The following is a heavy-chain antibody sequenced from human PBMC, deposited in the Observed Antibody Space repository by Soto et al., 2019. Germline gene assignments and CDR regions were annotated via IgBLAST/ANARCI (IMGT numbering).Heavy chain of an antibody. CDR3: TRDLGFDC. V-gene: IGHV3-33*01. CDR1: GFTFSNYG. CDR2: IWYDGSNK. D-gene: IGHD1-26*01. J-gene: IGHJ4*02. Sequence: PGGSLRLSCAASGFTFSNYGMHWVRQAPGKGLEWVAIIWYDGSNKYYADSVKGRFIISRDNSKNKVYLQMNSLRAEDTAMYYCTRDLGFDCWGQGTLVTVSS.